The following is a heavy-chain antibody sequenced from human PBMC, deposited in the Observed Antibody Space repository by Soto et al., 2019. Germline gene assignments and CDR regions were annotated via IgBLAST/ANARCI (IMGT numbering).Heavy chain of an antibody. CDR2: ISSNGGST. CDR1: GFTFSSYA. CDR3: ARPGYCSSTSCRDYYVY. J-gene: IGHJ4*02. D-gene: IGHD2-2*01. Sequence: GGSLRLSCAASGFTFSSYAMHWVRQAPGKGLEYVSAISSNGGSTYYANSVKGRFTISRDNSKNTLYLQMGSLRAEDMAVYYCARPGYCSSTSCRDYYVYWGQGTLVTV. V-gene: IGHV3-64*01.